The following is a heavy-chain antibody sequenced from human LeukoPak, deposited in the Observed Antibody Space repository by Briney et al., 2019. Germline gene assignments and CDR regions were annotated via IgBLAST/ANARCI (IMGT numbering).Heavy chain of an antibody. CDR2: INHSGST. D-gene: IGHD5-18*01. CDR1: GGSFSGYH. CDR3: ARGGGYSYGYFSSPFDY. J-gene: IGHJ4*02. Sequence: SETLSLTCAVYGGSFSGYHWSWIRQPPGKGLEWIGEINHSGSTNYKPSLMSRVTISVDTSKIQCSLKLSSVTAAETAVYYCARGGGYSYGYFSSPFDYWGQGTLVTVSS. V-gene: IGHV4-34*01.